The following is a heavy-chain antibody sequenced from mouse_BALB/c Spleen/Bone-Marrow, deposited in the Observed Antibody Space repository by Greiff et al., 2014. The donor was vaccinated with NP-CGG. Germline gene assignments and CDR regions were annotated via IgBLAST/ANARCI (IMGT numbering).Heavy chain of an antibody. CDR1: GFTFTSYW. CDR3: AGDGNYRYAMDY. V-gene: IGHV1S81*02. CDR2: INPSNGRT. J-gene: IGHJ4*01. Sequence: QVQLQQSGDELVKPGASVKLSCMASGFTFTSYWIHWVKQRPGQGPEWIGEINPSNGRTNYNEKFKSKATLTEDKSSSTAYIQLSSLTSEDSAVYYCAGDGNYRYAMDYWGQGTSVTVSS. D-gene: IGHD2-1*01.